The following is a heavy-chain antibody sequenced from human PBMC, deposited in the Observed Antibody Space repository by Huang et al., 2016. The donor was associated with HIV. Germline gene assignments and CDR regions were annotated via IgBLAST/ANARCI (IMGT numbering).Heavy chain of an antibody. V-gene: IGHV1-69*13. CDR3: ARGQLGSYGDYDVLY. CDR2: IIPMFGTP. D-gene: IGHD4-17*01. J-gene: IGHJ4*02. Sequence: QVQLVQSGAEVKTHGSSVQVSCKASGGTFSKYAISWVRQAPGQGLEWMGGIIPMFGTPNYARKFQGRVTITADDSTSTTYVEVSSLRSEDTALYYCARGQLGSYGDYDVLYWGQGTLVTVSS. CDR1: GGTFSKYA.